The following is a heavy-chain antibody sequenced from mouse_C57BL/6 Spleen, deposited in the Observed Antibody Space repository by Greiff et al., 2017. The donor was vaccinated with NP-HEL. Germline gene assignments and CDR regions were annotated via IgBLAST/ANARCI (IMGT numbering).Heavy chain of an antibody. Sequence: VQLQQPGAELVRPGSSVKLSCKASGYTFTSYWMDWVKQRPGQGLEWIGNIYPSDSETHYNQKFKDKATLTVDKSSSTAYMQLSSLTSEDSAVYYCARYSDYDAAYWGQGTLVTVSA. J-gene: IGHJ3*01. CDR2: IYPSDSET. D-gene: IGHD2-4*01. CDR1: GYTFTSYW. V-gene: IGHV1-61*01. CDR3: ARYSDYDAAY.